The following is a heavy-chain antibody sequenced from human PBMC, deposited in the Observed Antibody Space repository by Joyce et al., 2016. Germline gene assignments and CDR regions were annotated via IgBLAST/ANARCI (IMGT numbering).Heavy chain of an antibody. V-gene: IGHV4-39*07. J-gene: IGHJ5*02. CDR2: VSSGGSA. CDR3: ARALSDYYDATGFQNWFDP. Sequence: QLQLQESGPGLVKPSETLSLTCSVSGDSISGGSYFWGWIRQPRGKGLEWIGNVSSGGSAHYSPSLDSRLTIFLDTSKNHFSLTLASGTAADSAVYYCARALSDYYDATGFQNWFDPWGQGTLVTVSS. CDR1: GDSISGGSYF. D-gene: IGHD3-22*01.